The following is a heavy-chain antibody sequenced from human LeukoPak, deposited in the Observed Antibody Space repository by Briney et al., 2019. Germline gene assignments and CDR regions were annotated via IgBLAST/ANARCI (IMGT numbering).Heavy chain of an antibody. J-gene: IGHJ4*02. CDR2: IYYSGST. CDR3: ARLLAVAGTGCFDY. Sequence: SETLSLTCTVSGGSISSSSYYWGWIRQPPGKGLEWIGSIYYSGSTYYNPSLKSRVTISVDTSKNQFSLKLSSVTAADTAVYYCARLLAVAGTGCFDYWGQGTLVTVSS. CDR1: GGSISSSSYY. V-gene: IGHV4-39*01. D-gene: IGHD6-19*01.